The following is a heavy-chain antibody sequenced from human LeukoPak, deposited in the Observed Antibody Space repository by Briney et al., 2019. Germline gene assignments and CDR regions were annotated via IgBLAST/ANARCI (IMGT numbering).Heavy chain of an antibody. J-gene: IGHJ4*02. Sequence: PSETLSLTCTVSGGSISSYYWSWIRQPPGKGLEWIGYIYYSGSTNYNPSLKSRITISVDTSKNQFSLKLSSVTAADTAAYYCARDRVSFDYWGQGTLVTASS. CDR2: IYYSGST. D-gene: IGHD3-10*01. CDR1: GGSISSYY. CDR3: ARDRVSFDY. V-gene: IGHV4-59*01.